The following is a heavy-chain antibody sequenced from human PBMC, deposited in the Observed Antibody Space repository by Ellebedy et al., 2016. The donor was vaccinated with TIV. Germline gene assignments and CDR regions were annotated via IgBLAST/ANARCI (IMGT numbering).Heavy chain of an antibody. Sequence: GSLRLSCTVYGGSFSGYYYSWIRQPPGKGLEWIGEINQSGRATYNPSLKGRVTISVDRSKNQFSLRLSSVTAADTAVYYCAEGRSGWYYFDYWGQGTLVTVSS. V-gene: IGHV4-34*01. CDR3: AEGRSGWYYFDY. D-gene: IGHD6-19*01. J-gene: IGHJ4*02. CDR1: GGSFSGYY. CDR2: INQSGRA.